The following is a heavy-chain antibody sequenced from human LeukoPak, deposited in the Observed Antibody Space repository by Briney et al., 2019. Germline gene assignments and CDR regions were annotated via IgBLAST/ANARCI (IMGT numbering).Heavy chain of an antibody. V-gene: IGHV1-2*02. CDR2: INPNSGGT. J-gene: IGHJ6*03. D-gene: IGHD3-16*01. CDR1: GYTFTGYY. Sequence: GASVKVSCKASGYTFTGYYMHWVRQAPGQGLEWMGWINPNSGGTNYAQKFQGRVTMTRDTSISTAYMELSRLRSDDTAVYYCARDRVMITFGGVARPLSWPYYYDMDVWGKGTTVTVSS. CDR3: ARDRVMITFGGVARPLSWPYYYDMDV.